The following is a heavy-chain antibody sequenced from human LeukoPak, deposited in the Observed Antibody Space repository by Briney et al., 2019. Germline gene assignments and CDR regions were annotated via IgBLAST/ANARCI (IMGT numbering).Heavy chain of an antibody. Sequence: PGGSLRLSCAASGFTFSSYWMTWVRQAPGKGLEWVANIKQDGSKKNYVDSVKGRFTISRDNAKNSLHLQMDSLRAEDTAVYYCSTPLDYYDSSGYHQRGDLGQGTLGTGFS. CDR3: STPLDYYDSSGYHQRGD. CDR2: IKQDGSKK. D-gene: IGHD3-22*01. J-gene: IGHJ4*01. CDR1: GFTFSSYW. V-gene: IGHV3-7*03.